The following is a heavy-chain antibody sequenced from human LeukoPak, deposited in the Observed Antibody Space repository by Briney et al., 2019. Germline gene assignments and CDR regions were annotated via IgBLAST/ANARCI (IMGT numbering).Heavy chain of an antibody. J-gene: IGHJ4*02. Sequence: PGGSLRLSCAASGFTFSSYAMSWVRQAPGKGLEWVSTMSGSGGSTYYADSVKGRFTISRDNSKNSLYLQMNSLRAEDTAVYYCAKRSSGYHLDYWGQGTLVSVSS. D-gene: IGHD3-22*01. V-gene: IGHV3-23*01. CDR1: GFTFSSYA. CDR3: AKRSSGYHLDY. CDR2: MSGSGGST.